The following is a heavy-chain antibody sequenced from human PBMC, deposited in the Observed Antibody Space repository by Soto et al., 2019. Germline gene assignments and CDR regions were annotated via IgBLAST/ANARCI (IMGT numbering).Heavy chain of an antibody. Sequence: YAMSWFLQAPGKGLAWVGFIRSDAYGGTIAYAASLKCRFTISRDDSKSISHLQMYSQNSTDTAVYNSTTVRVIVAPRGYYYALDVLQKRTRGTFAT. V-gene: IGHV3-49*03. J-gene: IGHJ6*01. CDR2: IRSDAYGGTI. D-gene: IGHD3-22*01. CDR3: TTVRVIVAPRGYYYALDV. CDR1: YA.